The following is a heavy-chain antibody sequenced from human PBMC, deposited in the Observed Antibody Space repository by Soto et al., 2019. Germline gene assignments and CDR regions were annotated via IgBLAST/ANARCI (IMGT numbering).Heavy chain of an antibody. V-gene: IGHV4-59*08. Sequence: SETLSLTCTVSGGSISSYYWSWIRQPPGKGLEWIGYIYYSGSTNYNPSLKSRVTISVDTSKNQFSLKLSSVTAADTAVYYCARHSIPGIAAALDYWGQGTLVTVSS. D-gene: IGHD6-13*01. J-gene: IGHJ4*02. CDR3: ARHSIPGIAAALDY. CDR1: GGSISSYY. CDR2: IYYSGST.